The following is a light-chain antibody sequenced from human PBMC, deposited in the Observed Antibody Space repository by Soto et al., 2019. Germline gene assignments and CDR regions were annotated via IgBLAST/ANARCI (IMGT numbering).Light chain of an antibody. CDR1: QSVRANY. V-gene: IGKV3-20*01. J-gene: IGKJ2*03. CDR2: DAS. CDR3: LQYGNPPYS. Sequence: ETVLTQSPGTLSSSPGERATLSCRASQSVRANYMAWYQQKPGQPPRVLIYDASSGATGIPDRFSGSGSGTDFTLTISGLEPDDFAVYYCLQYGNPPYSFGQGTRLEIK.